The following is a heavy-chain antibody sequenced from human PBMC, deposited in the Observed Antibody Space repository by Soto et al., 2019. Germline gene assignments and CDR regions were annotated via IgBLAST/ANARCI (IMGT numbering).Heavy chain of an antibody. CDR3: AIDWREVHHYGMHV. Sequence: QVQLVESGGGVVQPGRSLRLSCAASEFTFSSYAMHWVRQAPGKGLEWVAVISYDGSNKYYADSVKGRFTISRDNSKNTLSLQVNSLRPEDTGVYYCAIDWREVHHYGMHVWGHGTTVTVSS. V-gene: IGHV3-30-3*01. J-gene: IGHJ6*02. D-gene: IGHD3-3*01. CDR1: EFTFSSYA. CDR2: ISYDGSNK.